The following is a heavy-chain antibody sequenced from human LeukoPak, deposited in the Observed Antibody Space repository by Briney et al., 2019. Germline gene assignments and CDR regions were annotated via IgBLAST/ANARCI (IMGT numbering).Heavy chain of an antibody. CDR2: IYYSGST. V-gene: IGHV4-4*07. J-gene: IGHJ4*02. D-gene: IGHD5-18*01. Sequence: SETLSLTCTVSGGSISSYYWTWIRQPAGKGLEWIGSIYYSGSTYYNPSLKSRVTISVDTSKNQFSLKLSSVTAADTAVYYCARGRGYSYGPFDYWGQGTLVTVSS. CDR1: GGSISSYY. CDR3: ARGRGYSYGPFDY.